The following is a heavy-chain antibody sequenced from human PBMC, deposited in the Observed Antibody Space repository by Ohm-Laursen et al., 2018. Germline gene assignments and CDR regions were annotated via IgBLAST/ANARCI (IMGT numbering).Heavy chain of an antibody. V-gene: IGHV3-13*01. Sequence: SLRLSCAASGFTFSSYDMHWVRQATGKGLEWVSAIGTAGDTYYPGSVKGRFTISRENAKNSLYLQMNSLRAGDTAVHYCARANPGDNWFDPWGQGTLVTVSS. CDR3: ARANPGDNWFDP. J-gene: IGHJ5*02. CDR1: GFTFSSYD. D-gene: IGHD7-27*01. CDR2: IGTAGDT.